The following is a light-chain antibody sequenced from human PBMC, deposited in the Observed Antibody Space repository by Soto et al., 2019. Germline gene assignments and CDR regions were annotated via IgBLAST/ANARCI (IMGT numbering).Light chain of an antibody. CDR2: KAS. CDR3: QHYNSYSEA. J-gene: IGKJ1*01. CDR1: QSIGYW. Sequence: DIQMTQSPSTLPASVGDRVTITCRASQSIGYWLAWYQQKPGKAPNLLIYKASTLKSGVPSRFSGSGSGTEFTLTISSLQPDDFATYYCQHYNSYSEAFGQGTKVDTK. V-gene: IGKV1-5*03.